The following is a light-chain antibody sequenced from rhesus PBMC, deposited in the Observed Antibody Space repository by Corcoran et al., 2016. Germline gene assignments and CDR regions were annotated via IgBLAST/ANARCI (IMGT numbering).Light chain of an antibody. CDR1: QDISSW. CDR2: AAS. V-gene: IGKV1-18*01. J-gene: IGKJ1*01. CDR3: QQGYDTPWT. Sequence: DIQMTQSPSSLSASVGDKVTITCRASQDISSWLSWYQQKPGKAPKLLIYAASSLQSGVPLRFSGSGSGTDYTRTLSSLQPEDFATYYCQQGYDTPWTFGQGTKVEIK.